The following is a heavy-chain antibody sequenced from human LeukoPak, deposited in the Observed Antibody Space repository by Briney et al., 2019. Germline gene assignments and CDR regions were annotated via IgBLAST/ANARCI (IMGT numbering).Heavy chain of an antibody. V-gene: IGHV3-53*01. D-gene: IGHD3-16*01. CDR1: GFTVSSNY. Sequence: PGGSLRLSCAASGFTVSSNYMSWVRQAPGKGLEWVSVIYSGGSTYYADSVKGRFTISRDNSKNTLYLQMNSLRTEDTAVYYSTTDPGYDEAPGYWGQGTLVTVSS. CDR3: TTDPGYDEAPGY. J-gene: IGHJ4*02. CDR2: IYSGGST.